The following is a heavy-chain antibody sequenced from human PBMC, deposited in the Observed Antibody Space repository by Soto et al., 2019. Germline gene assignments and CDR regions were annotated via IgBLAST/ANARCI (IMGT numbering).Heavy chain of an antibody. CDR2: MNPNSGNT. V-gene: IGHV1-8*01. J-gene: IGHJ3*02. Sequence: GVPVKVCWKACGVAFARYYSCWVRHSTGKGLEWMGWMNPNSGNTAYAQKFQGRVTMTRNTPISTAYMELSSLRSEDTAMYYCARSPARENAFDIWGQGTMVTVSS. D-gene: IGHD1-26*01. CDR3: ARSPARENAFDI. CDR1: GVAFARYY.